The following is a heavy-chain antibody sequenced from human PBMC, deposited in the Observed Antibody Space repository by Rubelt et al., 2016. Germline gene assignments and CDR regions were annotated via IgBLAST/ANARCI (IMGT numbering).Heavy chain of an antibody. D-gene: IGHD6-19*01. CDR3: ARVGVAGYDAFDV. J-gene: IGHJ3*01. V-gene: IGHV3-53*01. Sequence: EVHLVESGGGLIQPGGSLRLSCAASGFTVSTNYMSWVRQAPGKGLEWVSVLYSGGRTYYADSVKGRFTISRDNSKNTLYLQGNSLRAEDTAIDYCARVGVAGYDAFDVWGQGTMVTVSS. CDR1: GFTVSTNY. CDR2: LYSGGRT.